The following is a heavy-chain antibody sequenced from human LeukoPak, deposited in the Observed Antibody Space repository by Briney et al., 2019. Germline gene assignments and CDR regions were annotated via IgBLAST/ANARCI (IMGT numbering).Heavy chain of an antibody. CDR3: AKDRVDGSGSQFDS. J-gene: IGHJ4*02. CDR2: INGSGGTT. D-gene: IGHD3-10*01. CDR1: GFTFSGYA. Sequence: GGSLRLSCAASGFTFSGYAMSWVRQAPGKGLEWVSDINGSGGTTYYADSVKGRFTISKDNAMDTLFLQMNSLRADDTAVYYCAKDRVDGSGSQFDSWGQGSLVTVSS. V-gene: IGHV3-23*01.